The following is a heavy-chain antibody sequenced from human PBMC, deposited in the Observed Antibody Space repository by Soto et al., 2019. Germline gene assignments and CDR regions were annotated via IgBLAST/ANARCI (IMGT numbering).Heavy chain of an antibody. V-gene: IGHV3-23*01. CDR1: GFTFSCYA. D-gene: IGHD6-25*01. CDR2: ISGSGGST. J-gene: IGHJ4*02. Sequence: PGGSLRLSCAASGFTFSCYAMSWVRQAPGKGLEWVSAISGSGGSTYYADSVKGRFTISRDNSKNTLYLQMNSLRAEDTAVYYCAKAQEGIAAADAFDYWGQGTLVTVSS. CDR3: AKAQEGIAAADAFDY.